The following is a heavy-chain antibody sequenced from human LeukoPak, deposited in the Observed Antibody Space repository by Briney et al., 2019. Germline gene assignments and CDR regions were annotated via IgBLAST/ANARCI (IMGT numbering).Heavy chain of an antibody. Sequence: PGGSLRLSCAASGFTFSSYEMNWVRQAPGKGLEWVSYISSSGSTIYYADPVKGRFTISRDNAKNSLYLQMNSLRAEDTAVYYCAREGGHSSGYHPPFDYWGQGTLVTVSS. D-gene: IGHD3-22*01. CDR1: GFTFSSYE. CDR3: AREGGHSSGYHPPFDY. CDR2: ISSSGSTI. V-gene: IGHV3-48*03. J-gene: IGHJ4*02.